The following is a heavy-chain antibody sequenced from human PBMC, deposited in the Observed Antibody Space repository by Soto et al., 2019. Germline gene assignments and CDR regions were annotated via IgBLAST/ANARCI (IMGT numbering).Heavy chain of an antibody. CDR1: GYTFTSYG. V-gene: IGHV1-18*04. J-gene: IGHJ4*02. Sequence: ASVKVSCKASGYTFTSYGISWVRQAPGQGLEWMGWISAYNGNTNYAQKLQGRVTMTTDTSTSTACMELRSLRSDDTAVYYCASTYMGIAVAGTDYWGQGTLVTVSS. CDR3: ASTYMGIAVAGTDY. D-gene: IGHD6-19*01. CDR2: ISAYNGNT.